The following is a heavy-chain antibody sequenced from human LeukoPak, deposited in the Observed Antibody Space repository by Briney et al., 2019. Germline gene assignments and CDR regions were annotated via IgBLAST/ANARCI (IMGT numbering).Heavy chain of an antibody. D-gene: IGHD6-13*01. CDR1: GFTFSSYW. CDR2: IKQDGSEK. Sequence: GGSLRLSCAASGFTFSSYWMSWVRQAPGKGLEWVANIKQDGSEKYYVDSVKGRFTISRDNAKNLLFLQMNSLRAEDTAVYYCARDKIPSAGTPRGFDPWGQGTLVTVSS. CDR3: ARDKIPSAGTPRGFDP. J-gene: IGHJ5*02. V-gene: IGHV3-7*01.